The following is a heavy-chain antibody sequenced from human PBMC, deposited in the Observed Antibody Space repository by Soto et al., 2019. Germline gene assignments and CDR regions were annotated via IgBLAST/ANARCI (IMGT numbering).Heavy chain of an antibody. D-gene: IGHD4-17*01. Sequence: QVQLVQSGAEVKKPGSSVKVSCKASGGTFSSYAISWVRQAPGQGLEWMGGSIPIFGTAKYAQKFQGRVTITADKSTSKEDMELSNLSSEDTDGYYCARGDYPNDYYYYGMDVWGEGTTVTVSS. CDR2: SIPIFGTA. CDR3: ARGDYPNDYYYYGMDV. CDR1: GGTFSSYA. V-gene: IGHV1-69*06. J-gene: IGHJ6*04.